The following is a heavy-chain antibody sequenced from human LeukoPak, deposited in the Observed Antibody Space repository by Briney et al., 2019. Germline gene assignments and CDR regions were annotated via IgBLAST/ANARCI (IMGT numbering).Heavy chain of an antibody. V-gene: IGHV4-34*01. CDR1: GGSFSGYY. D-gene: IGHD3-10*01. Sequence: KASETLSLTCAVYGGSFSGYYWSWIRQPPGKGLEWIGEINHSGSTNYNPSLKSRVNISVDTSKNQFSLRLSSVTAADTAVYYCARPHQRYGSGTYWVWGQGTLVTVSS. CDR2: INHSGST. J-gene: IGHJ4*02. CDR3: ARPHQRYGSGTYWV.